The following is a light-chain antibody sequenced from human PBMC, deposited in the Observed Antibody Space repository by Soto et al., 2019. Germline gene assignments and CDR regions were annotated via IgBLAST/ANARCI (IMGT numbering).Light chain of an antibody. Sequence: DIQMTQSPSSLSAFVGDRVTITFRASQSISSYLNWYQQKPGKAPKLLIYAASSLQSGVPSRFSGSGSGTDFTLTISSLQPEDFATYYCQQSYSSPRTFGQGTKVDIK. J-gene: IGKJ1*01. CDR1: QSISSY. CDR2: AAS. CDR3: QQSYSSPRT. V-gene: IGKV1-39*01.